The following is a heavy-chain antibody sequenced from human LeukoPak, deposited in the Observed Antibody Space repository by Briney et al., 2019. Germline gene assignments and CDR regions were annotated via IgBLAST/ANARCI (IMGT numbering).Heavy chain of an antibody. Sequence: GGSLRLSCAASGFTFSSYGMHWVRQAPGKGLEWVAFIRYDGSNKYYADSVKGRFTISRDNSKNTLYLQMNSLRAEDTAVYYCARGGAYYYYMDVWGKGTTVTVSS. CDR3: ARGGAYYYYMDV. CDR2: IRYDGSNK. V-gene: IGHV3-30*02. J-gene: IGHJ6*03. D-gene: IGHD4/OR15-4a*01. CDR1: GFTFSSYG.